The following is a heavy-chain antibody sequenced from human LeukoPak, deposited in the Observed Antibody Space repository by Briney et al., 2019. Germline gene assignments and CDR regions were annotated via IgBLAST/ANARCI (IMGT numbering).Heavy chain of an antibody. Sequence: GASVKVSCKASGYTFTSYYMHWVRQAPGQGLEWMGIINRSGGSTSYAQKFQGRVTMTRDMSTSTVYMELSSLRSEDTAVYYCARDSSGGDYVGYWGQGTLVTVSS. D-gene: IGHD6-25*01. CDR1: GYTFTSYY. J-gene: IGHJ4*02. CDR2: INRSGGST. V-gene: IGHV1-46*01. CDR3: ARDSSGGDYVGY.